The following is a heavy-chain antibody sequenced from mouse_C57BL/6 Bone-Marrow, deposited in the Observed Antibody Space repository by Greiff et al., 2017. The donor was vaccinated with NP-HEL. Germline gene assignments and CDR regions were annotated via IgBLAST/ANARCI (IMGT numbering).Heavy chain of an antibody. CDR3: VRQSVYYGDVCYLHSDV. CDR1: GFTIHSYG. J-gene: IGHJ1*03. Sequence: EVKVVESVGDLVKPGGSLKLSCAASGFTIHSYGMSWVRQTPDKRLEWVATISSGGSYTYYPDSVKGRFTISRDNAKNTLYLQMSSLKSEDTAMYFFVRQSVYYGDVCYLHSDVWCTGNPAFVSP. CDR2: ISSGGSYT. V-gene: IGHV5-6*01. D-gene: IGHD2-13*01.